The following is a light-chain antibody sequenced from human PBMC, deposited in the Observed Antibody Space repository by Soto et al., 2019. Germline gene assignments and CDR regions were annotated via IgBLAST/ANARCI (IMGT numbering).Light chain of an antibody. J-gene: IGKJ1*01. CDR2: KAS. CDR1: QSISSC. CDR3: QQYYTYPWT. V-gene: IGKV1-5*03. Sequence: DIQMTQSPSTLSASVGDRVTITCRASQSISSCLAWYQQKPGKAPKLLIYKASTLESGVPSSFSGSGSGTEFTLNISSLLPDEFAAYYCQQYYTYPWTFGQGTKVEIK.